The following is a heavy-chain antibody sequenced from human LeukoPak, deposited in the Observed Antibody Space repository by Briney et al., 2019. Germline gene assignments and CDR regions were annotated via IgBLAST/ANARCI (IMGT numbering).Heavy chain of an antibody. Sequence: GGSLRLSCAASGFTFSSYAMSWVRQAPGKGLEWVSAISGSGGSTYYADSVKGRFTISRDNSKNTLYLQMNSLRAEDTAIYYCAKDRGIAVKINWFDPWGQGTLVTVSS. CDR2: ISGSGGST. D-gene: IGHD6-19*01. J-gene: IGHJ5*02. V-gene: IGHV3-23*01. CDR3: AKDRGIAVKINWFDP. CDR1: GFTFSSYA.